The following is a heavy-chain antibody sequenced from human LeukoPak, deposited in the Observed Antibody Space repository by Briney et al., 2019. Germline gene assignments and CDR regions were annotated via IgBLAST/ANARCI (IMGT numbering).Heavy chain of an antibody. D-gene: IGHD6-13*01. V-gene: IGHV3-21*01. J-gene: IGHJ6*03. CDR1: GFTFSSYT. CDR2: ISSRSNYI. Sequence: GGSLRLSCAASGFTFSSYTMNWVRQAPGKGLEWVLSISSRSNYIYYADSVKGRFTISRDNAKNSLYLQMNSLRAEDTAVYYCARAAIAAARIYYYMDVWGKGTTVTVSS. CDR3: ARAAIAAARIYYYMDV.